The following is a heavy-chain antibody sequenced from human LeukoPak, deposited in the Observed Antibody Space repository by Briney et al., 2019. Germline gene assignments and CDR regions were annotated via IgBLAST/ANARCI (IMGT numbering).Heavy chain of an antibody. CDR2: ISYDGGNK. V-gene: IGHV3-30*03. J-gene: IGHJ5*02. D-gene: IGHD3-10*01. CDR3: ARDQSYYGSSWFDP. CDR1: GFTFSSYD. Sequence: GGSLRLSCAASGFTFSSYDMHWVRQAPGKGLEWVTLISYDGGNKYYGDSVKGRFTISRDNAKNSLYLQMNSLRAEDTAVYYCARDQSYYGSSWFDPWGQGTLVTVSS.